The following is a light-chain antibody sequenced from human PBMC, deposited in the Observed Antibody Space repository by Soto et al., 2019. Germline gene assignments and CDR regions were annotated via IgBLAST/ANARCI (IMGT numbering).Light chain of an antibody. Sequence: EIVLTQSPATLSLSPGERATLSCRASQSVSSYFAWYQQKPGQAPRLLIYDASNRATGIPARFSGSESGTDFTLTISSLEPEDFAVYYCQQRSNWPWTFGQGTKVEIK. CDR3: QQRSNWPWT. V-gene: IGKV3-11*01. CDR1: QSVSSY. CDR2: DAS. J-gene: IGKJ1*01.